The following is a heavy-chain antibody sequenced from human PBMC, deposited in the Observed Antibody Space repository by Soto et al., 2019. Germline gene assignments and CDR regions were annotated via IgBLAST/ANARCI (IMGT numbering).Heavy chain of an antibody. J-gene: IGHJ4*02. Sequence: EVHLVESGGGLLKPGGSLRLSCVASEFTFTSAWLTWVRQAPGKGLEWVARIKSKTSGETTDYAAPVRGRFTISRDDSKATVYLQMNSLKTEDTAIYYCTIDIASSGVGELDYWGQGTQVTVSS. CDR1: EFTFTSAW. CDR3: TIDIASSGVGELDY. CDR2: IKSKTSGETT. V-gene: IGHV3-15*01. D-gene: IGHD5-12*01.